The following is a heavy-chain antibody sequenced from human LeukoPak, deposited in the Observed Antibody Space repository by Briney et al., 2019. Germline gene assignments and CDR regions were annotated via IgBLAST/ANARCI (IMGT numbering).Heavy chain of an antibody. CDR3: ARDQVREQQLDGFGY. CDR2: ISSSSSYI. D-gene: IGHD6-13*01. CDR1: GFTFSSYG. Sequence: PGRSLRLSCAASGFTFSSYGMHWVRQAPGKGLEWVSSISSSSSYIYYADSVKGRFTISRDNAKNSLYLQMNSLRAEDTAVYYCARDQVREQQLDGFGYWGQGTLVAVSS. V-gene: IGHV3-21*01. J-gene: IGHJ4*02.